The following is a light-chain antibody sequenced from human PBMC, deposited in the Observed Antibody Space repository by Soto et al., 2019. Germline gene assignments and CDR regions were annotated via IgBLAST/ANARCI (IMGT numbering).Light chain of an antibody. CDR3: SSYTSSSTYVV. CDR2: DVR. J-gene: IGLJ2*01. Sequence: QSALTQPASVSGSPGQSITISCTGTSSDVGGYNYVSWYQQHPGKAPKLMIYDVRNRPSGVSNRFSSSKSGNTATLTTSGLQADDEAEYYCSSYTSSSTYVVFGGGTKLTVL. V-gene: IGLV2-14*01. CDR1: SSDVGGYNY.